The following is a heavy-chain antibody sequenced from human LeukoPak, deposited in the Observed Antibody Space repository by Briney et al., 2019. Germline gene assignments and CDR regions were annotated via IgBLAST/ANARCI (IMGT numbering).Heavy chain of an antibody. CDR1: GFTFGDYA. D-gene: IGHD3-22*01. CDR2: IYYSGST. Sequence: GSLRLSCTASGFTFGDYAMTWVRQAPGKGLEWIGYIYYSGSTNYNPSLKSRVTISVDTSKNQFSLKLSSVTAADTAVYYCARGMYYYDSSGYYRFDYWGQGTLVTVSS. V-gene: IGHV4-59*12. J-gene: IGHJ4*02. CDR3: ARGMYYYDSSGYYRFDY.